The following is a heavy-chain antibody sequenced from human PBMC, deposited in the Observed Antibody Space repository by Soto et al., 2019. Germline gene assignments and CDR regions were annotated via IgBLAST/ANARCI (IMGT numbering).Heavy chain of an antibody. V-gene: IGHV3-74*01. CDR3: AREGGNYFYGMDV. Sequence: AGGSLRLSCAASGFTFSNYWMHWVRQAPGKGLVWVSRINGDGGSTTYADSVKGRSTISRDNAKNTLYLQMNNLRAEDTAVYYCAREGGNYFYGMDVWGQGTTVTVSS. J-gene: IGHJ6*02. CDR1: GFTFSNYW. CDR2: INGDGGST.